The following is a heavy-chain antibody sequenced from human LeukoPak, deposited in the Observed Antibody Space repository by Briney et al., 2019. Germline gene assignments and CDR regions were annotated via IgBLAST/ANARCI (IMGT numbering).Heavy chain of an antibody. Sequence: PGGSLRLSCAASGFTFSRYWMSGVRQATGKGLEGVAYIKEDGSEKYYVDSVRGRFTISRDNAKNSLYLHMNSLRAEDTAVYYCARVHHSSSWGTDDCWGQGTLVTVSS. V-gene: IGHV3-7*01. CDR2: IKEDGSEK. J-gene: IGHJ4*02. CDR3: ARVHHSSSWGTDDC. CDR1: GFTFSRYW. D-gene: IGHD6-13*01.